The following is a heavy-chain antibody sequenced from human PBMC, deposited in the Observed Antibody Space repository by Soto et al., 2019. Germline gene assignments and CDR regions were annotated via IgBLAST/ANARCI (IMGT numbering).Heavy chain of an antibody. CDR2: IYWDNEK. D-gene: IGHD2-21*01. J-gene: IGHJ6*02. Sequence: QITLKESGPTLVKPTQTLTLTCTFSGFSLNTGGLGVGWIRQPPGNALEWLALIYWDNEKRYSPSLRSRITITKDTSKFQGGLTMSNMDPVDEATYDFVHSRCGGECLESYSSHYYYGMDVWGQGTTVTVSS. V-gene: IGHV2-5*02. CDR3: VHSRCGGECLESYSSHYYYGMDV. CDR1: GFSLNTGGLG.